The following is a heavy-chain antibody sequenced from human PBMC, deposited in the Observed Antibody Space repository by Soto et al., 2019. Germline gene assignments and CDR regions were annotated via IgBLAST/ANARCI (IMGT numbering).Heavy chain of an antibody. J-gene: IGHJ4*02. CDR3: ARDLRSGYDTHFDY. V-gene: IGHV1-3*01. Sequence: ASVKVSCKASGYTFTSYAMHWVRQAPGQRLEWMGWINAGNGNTKYSQKFQGRVTITRDTSASTAYMELSSLRSEDTAVYYCARDLRSGYDTHFDYWGQGTLVTVSS. CDR1: GYTFTSYA. D-gene: IGHD5-12*01. CDR2: INAGNGNT.